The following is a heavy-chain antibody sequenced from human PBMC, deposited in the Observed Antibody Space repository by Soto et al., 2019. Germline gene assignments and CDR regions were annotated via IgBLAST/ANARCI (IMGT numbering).Heavy chain of an antibody. CDR2: ISYDGSSK. Sequence: QVQLVESGGGVVQPGRSLRLSCAASGFTFSSYAMHWVRQAPGRGLEWVAVISYDGSSKYYADSVKGRFTISRDNSKNTLYLQMNSLRAEDTAVYYCARGPKIVVVPAAMPGYDFWSGYYAFDYWGQGTLVTVSS. CDR3: ARGPKIVVVPAAMPGYDFWSGYYAFDY. J-gene: IGHJ4*02. D-gene: IGHD2-2*01. V-gene: IGHV3-30-3*01. CDR1: GFTFSSYA.